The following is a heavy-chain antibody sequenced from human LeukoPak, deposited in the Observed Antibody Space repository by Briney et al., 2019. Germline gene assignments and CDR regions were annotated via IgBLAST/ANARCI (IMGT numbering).Heavy chain of an antibody. CDR2: INTDGGFT. CDR3: AREAKVGGALQY. D-gene: IGHD1-26*01. CDR1: GFTFSLYW. J-gene: IGHJ4*02. Sequence: GGSLRLSCAASGFTFSLYWMHWVRQGPGKGLVWVSRINTDGGFTRYADSVQGRFIISRDTAKNTLFLQMNSLRAEDTAVYYCAREAKVGGALQYWGQGILVTVSS. V-gene: IGHV3-74*01.